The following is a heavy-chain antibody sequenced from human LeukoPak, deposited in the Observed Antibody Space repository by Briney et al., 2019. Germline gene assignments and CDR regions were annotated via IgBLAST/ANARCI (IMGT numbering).Heavy chain of an antibody. CDR2: IRYDGSNK. CDR1: GFTFSSYG. CDR3: AKGTKDDFWSGYSGVNWFDP. V-gene: IGHV3-30*02. D-gene: IGHD3-3*01. J-gene: IGHJ5*02. Sequence: SGGSLRLSCAASGFTFSSYGMHWVRQAPGKGLEWVAFIRYDGSNKYYADSVKGRFTISRDNSKNTLYLQMNSLRAEDTAVYYCAKGTKDDFWSGYSGVNWFDPWGQGTLVTVPS.